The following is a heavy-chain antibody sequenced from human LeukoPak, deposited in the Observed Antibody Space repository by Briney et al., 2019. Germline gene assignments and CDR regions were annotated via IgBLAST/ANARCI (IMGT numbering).Heavy chain of an antibody. CDR1: GFTFSNYN. Sequence: GGSLRLSCAAAGFTFSNYNMNWVRQAPGKGLEWVSYISSFSSSIHYADSVKGRFTVSRDNAKNSLYLQMNSLRDEDTAVYYCARSSSGWLDSWGQGTLVTVSS. CDR3: ARSSSGWLDS. V-gene: IGHV3-48*02. J-gene: IGHJ4*02. D-gene: IGHD6-19*01. CDR2: ISSFSSSI.